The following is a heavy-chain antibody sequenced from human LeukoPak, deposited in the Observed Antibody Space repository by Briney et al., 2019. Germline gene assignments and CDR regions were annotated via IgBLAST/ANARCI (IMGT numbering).Heavy chain of an antibody. Sequence: GGSLRLSCAASGFTFSRYAMSWVRQAPGKGLEWVSAVSGSGGSTYYADSVKGLFTISRDNAKNSLYLQMISLRAEDTAVYFCAKYGGDSGMAFDIWGQGTMVTVSS. V-gene: IGHV3-23*01. CDR2: VSGSGGST. J-gene: IGHJ3*02. CDR3: AKYGGDSGMAFDI. D-gene: IGHD4-23*01. CDR1: GFTFSRYA.